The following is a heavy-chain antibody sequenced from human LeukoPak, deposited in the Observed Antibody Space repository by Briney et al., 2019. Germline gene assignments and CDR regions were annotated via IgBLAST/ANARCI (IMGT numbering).Heavy chain of an antibody. CDR1: GYSISSDYY. D-gene: IGHD1-26*01. Sequence: SETLSLTCTVSGYSISSDYYWGWIRQPPGKGLEWIGYIYYSGSTNYNPSLKSRVTISVDTSKNQFSLKLSSVTAADTAVYYCARGESGSSDYMDVWGKGTTVTVSS. CDR3: ARGESGSSDYMDV. V-gene: IGHV4-61*01. J-gene: IGHJ6*03. CDR2: IYYSGST.